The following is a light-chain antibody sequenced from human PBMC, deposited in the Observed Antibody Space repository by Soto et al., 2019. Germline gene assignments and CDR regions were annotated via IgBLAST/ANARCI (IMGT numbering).Light chain of an antibody. J-gene: IGKJ2*01. CDR2: DAS. Sequence: DIQMTQSPSTLSASVGDRVTISCRASQSIQTWLAWYQQKPGKAPNLLIFDASDLVVGVSSRFSGSGSGAEFTLTISSLQADDFATYYCQQYASYPYTFGRGTRLEIK. CDR3: QQYASYPYT. V-gene: IGKV1-5*01. CDR1: QSIQTW.